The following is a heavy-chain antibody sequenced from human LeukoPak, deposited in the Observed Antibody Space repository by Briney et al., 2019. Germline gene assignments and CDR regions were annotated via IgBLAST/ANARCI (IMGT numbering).Heavy chain of an antibody. D-gene: IGHD1-26*01. V-gene: IGHV3-23*01. CDR3: AKDRVGRASDFDY. CDR2: ISGSGGSP. Sequence: GWSLRLSCAASGFTFSNYAMSWVRQAPGKGLEWVSDISGSGGSPYYADSVKGRFTISRDNSKNTLYLQMNSLRVEDTAVYYCAKDRVGRASDFDYWGQGTLVTVSS. CDR1: GFTFSNYA. J-gene: IGHJ4*02.